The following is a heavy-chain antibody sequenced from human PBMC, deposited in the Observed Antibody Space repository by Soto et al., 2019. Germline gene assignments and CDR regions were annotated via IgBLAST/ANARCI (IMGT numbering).Heavy chain of an antibody. J-gene: IGHJ4*02. Sequence: SETLSLTCAVYGGSFSGYYWSWIRQPPGKGLEWIGEINHSGSTNYNPSLKSRVTISVDTSKNQFSLKLSSVPAADTYLYYCARVLGYSSSTSCYTFDYWGQGTLVTVSS. CDR2: INHSGST. V-gene: IGHV4-34*01. D-gene: IGHD2-2*01. CDR1: GGSFSGYY. CDR3: ARVLGYSSSTSCYTFDY.